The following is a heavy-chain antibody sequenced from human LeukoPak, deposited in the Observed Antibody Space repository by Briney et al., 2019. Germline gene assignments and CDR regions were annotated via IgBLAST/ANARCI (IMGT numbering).Heavy chain of an antibody. CDR2: IRSKAYGGTT. J-gene: IGHJ4*02. Sequence: GGSLRLSCTASGFTFGDYAMSWFRQAPGKGLEWVGFIRSKAYGGTTEYAASVKGRFTISRDDSKSIAYLQMNSLKTEDTAVYYCTRDLAHIVVVPAAPGYFDYWGQGTLVTVSS. CDR1: GFTFGDYA. CDR3: TRDLAHIVVVPAAPGYFDY. D-gene: IGHD2-2*01. V-gene: IGHV3-49*03.